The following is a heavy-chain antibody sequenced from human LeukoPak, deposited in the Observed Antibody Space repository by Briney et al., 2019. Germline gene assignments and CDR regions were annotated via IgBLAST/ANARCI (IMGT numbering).Heavy chain of an antibody. J-gene: IGHJ5*02. Sequence: GGSLRLSCAASGFTFSSYSMNWVRQAPGKGLEWVSYISSSSSTIYYADSVKGRFTISRDNAKNSLYLQMNSLRAEDTAVYYCARDEGPLPMTPGWFDPWGQGTLVTVSS. D-gene: IGHD2/OR15-2a*01. V-gene: IGHV3-48*01. CDR2: ISSSSSTI. CDR3: ARDEGPLPMTPGWFDP. CDR1: GFTFSSYS.